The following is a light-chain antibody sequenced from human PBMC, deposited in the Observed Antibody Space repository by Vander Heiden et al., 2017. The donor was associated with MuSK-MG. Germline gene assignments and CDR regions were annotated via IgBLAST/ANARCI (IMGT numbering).Light chain of an antibody. Sequence: DIQITQSPLSLSASVGDRVTLTCRASENINNYLNWYQQRPGKAPKLLIFAASRLEIGATSRFSGTGSGIDFTITSTRRQPVALEPYYCQHSYTTPGLTFGPGTKVDIK. CDR3: QHSYTTPGLT. V-gene: IGKV1-39*01. CDR2: AAS. J-gene: IGKJ3*01. CDR1: ENINNY.